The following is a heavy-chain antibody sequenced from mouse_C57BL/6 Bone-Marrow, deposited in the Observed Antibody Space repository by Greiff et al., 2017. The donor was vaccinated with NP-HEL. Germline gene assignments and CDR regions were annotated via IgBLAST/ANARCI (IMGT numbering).Heavy chain of an antibody. CDR3: ASRTTVVAGDY. D-gene: IGHD1-1*01. J-gene: IGHJ2*01. CDR1: GYSITSGYY. V-gene: IGHV3-6*01. CDR2: ISYDGSN. Sequence: EVQLVESGPGLVKPSQSLSLTCSVTGYSITSGYYWNWIRQFPGNKLEWMGYISYDGSNNYNPSLKNRISITRDTSKNQFFLKLNSVTTEDTATYYCASRTTVVAGDYWGQGTTLTVSS.